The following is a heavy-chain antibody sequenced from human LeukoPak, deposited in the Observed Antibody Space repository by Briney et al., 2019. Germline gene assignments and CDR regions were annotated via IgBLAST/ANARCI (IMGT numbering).Heavy chain of an antibody. CDR2: ISYDGSNK. CDR3: AKDYYDSTLTYAFDI. V-gene: IGHV3-30*18. CDR1: GFTFSSYG. D-gene: IGHD3-22*01. Sequence: GGSLRLSCAASGFTFSSYGMHWVRQAPGKGLEWVAVISYDGSNKYYADSVKGRFTISRDNSKNTLYPQMNSLRAEDTAVYYCAKDYYDSTLTYAFDIWGQGTMVTVSS. J-gene: IGHJ3*02.